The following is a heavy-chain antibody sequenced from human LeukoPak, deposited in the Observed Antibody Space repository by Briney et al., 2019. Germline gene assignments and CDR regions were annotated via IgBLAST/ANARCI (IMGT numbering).Heavy chain of an antibody. CDR1: GGSISSATYY. Sequence: SQTLSLTCTVSGGSISSATYYWSLIRQPAGKALEWIGRISSSGITEYNPSLKSRVTISVDTSKNQFSLKLSSVTAADTAVYYCARGSRRVRGGYYYYYMDVWGKGTTVTVSS. V-gene: IGHV4-61*02. J-gene: IGHJ6*03. D-gene: IGHD3-10*01. CDR3: ARGSRRVRGGYYYYYMDV. CDR2: ISSSGIT.